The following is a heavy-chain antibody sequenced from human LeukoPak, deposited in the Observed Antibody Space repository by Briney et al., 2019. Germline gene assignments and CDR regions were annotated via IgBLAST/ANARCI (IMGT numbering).Heavy chain of an antibody. CDR1: GYTFTGYD. V-gene: IGHV1-8*03. CDR3: ARAALEISEQPDY. CDR2: MNPNSGNT. J-gene: IGHJ4*02. Sequence: GASVKVSCKASGYTFTGYDINWVRQATGQGLEWMGWMNPNSGNTGYAQKFQGRVTITRNTSISTAYMELSSLRSEDTAVYYCARAALEISEQPDYWGQGTLVTVSS. D-gene: IGHD1/OR15-1a*01.